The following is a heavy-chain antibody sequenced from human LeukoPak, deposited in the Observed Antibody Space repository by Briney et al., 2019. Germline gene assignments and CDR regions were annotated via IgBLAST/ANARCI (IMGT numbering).Heavy chain of an antibody. CDR2: IKQDGSEK. CDR3: AELGITMIGGV. CDR1: GFTFSSYW. Sequence: PGGSLRLSCAASGFTFSSYWMSWVRQAPGKGLEGVANIKQDGSEKYYVDSVKGRFTISRDNAKNSLYPQMNSLRAEDTAVYYCAELGITMIGGVWGKGTTITISS. J-gene: IGHJ6*04. V-gene: IGHV3-7*01. D-gene: IGHD3-10*02.